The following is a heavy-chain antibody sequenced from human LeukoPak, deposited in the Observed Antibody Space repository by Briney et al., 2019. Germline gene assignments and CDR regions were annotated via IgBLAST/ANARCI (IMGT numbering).Heavy chain of an antibody. CDR3: ARGGITMVRGVPDY. CDR1: GGTFSSYA. V-gene: IGHV1-8*02. J-gene: IGHJ4*02. CDR2: MNPNSGNT. Sequence: ASVKVSCKASGGTFSSYAISCVRQATGQGLEWMGWMNPNSGNTGYAQKFQGRVTMARNTSISTAYMELSSLRSEDTAVYYCARGGITMVRGVPDYWGQGTLVTVSS. D-gene: IGHD3-10*01.